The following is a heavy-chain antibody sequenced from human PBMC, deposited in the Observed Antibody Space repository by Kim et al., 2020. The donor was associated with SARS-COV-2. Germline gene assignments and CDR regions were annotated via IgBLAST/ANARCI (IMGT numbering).Heavy chain of an antibody. J-gene: IGHJ6*02. CDR3: TRRGALYGMDV. D-gene: IGHD3-10*01. CDR2: N. Sequence: NDYAICVKSRATINTDTARTQFSLQLNSVTPEDTAVYYCTRRGALYGMDVWGQGTTVTVSS. V-gene: IGHV6-1*01.